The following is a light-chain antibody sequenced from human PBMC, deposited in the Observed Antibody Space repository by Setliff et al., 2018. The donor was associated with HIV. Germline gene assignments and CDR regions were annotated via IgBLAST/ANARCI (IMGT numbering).Light chain of an antibody. Sequence: QSALTQPASVSGSPGQSINISCTGTLSDIGGYNFVSWYQQHPGKAPKLLIYDVTNRPSGLSNRFSGSKIGYTASLTISGLQAEDEADYSCSSYTSTNTLVGVGGVTKVTVL. CDR2: DVT. J-gene: IGLJ2*01. V-gene: IGLV2-14*03. CDR3: SSYTSTNTLVG. CDR1: LSDIGGYNF.